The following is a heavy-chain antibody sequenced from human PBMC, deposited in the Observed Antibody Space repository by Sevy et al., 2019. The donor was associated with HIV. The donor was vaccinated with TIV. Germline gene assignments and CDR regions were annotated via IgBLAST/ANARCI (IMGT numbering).Heavy chain of an antibody. J-gene: IGHJ2*01. CDR2: VSSSSSTI. CDR1: GFTFSIYS. V-gene: IGHV3-48*01. Sequence: GGSLRLSCAASGFTFSIYSMNWVCQAPGKGLEWVLYVSSSSSTIYYADSVKGRFTISRDNAKNSLYLQMNNLRAEDTAVYYCAREQYYFDLWGRGTLVTGSS. CDR3: AREQYYFDL.